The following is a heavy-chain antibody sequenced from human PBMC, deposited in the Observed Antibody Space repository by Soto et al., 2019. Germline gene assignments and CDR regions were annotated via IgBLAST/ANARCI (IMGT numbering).Heavy chain of an antibody. Sequence: ASVKVSCKASGYTFTGYYMHWVRQAPGQGLEWMRWINPNSGGTNYAQKFQGRVTMTRDTSISTAYMELSRLRSDDTAVYYCARDQGYSGFFYGMDVWGQGTTVTVSS. CDR1: GYTFTGYY. CDR2: INPNSGGT. J-gene: IGHJ6*02. V-gene: IGHV1-2*02. D-gene: IGHD5-12*01. CDR3: ARDQGYSGFFYGMDV.